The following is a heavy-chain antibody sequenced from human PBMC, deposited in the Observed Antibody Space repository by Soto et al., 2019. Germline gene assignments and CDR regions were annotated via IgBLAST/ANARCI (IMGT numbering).Heavy chain of an antibody. J-gene: IGHJ4*02. D-gene: IGHD3-22*01. CDR3: ARGPPSYYDSSGYYKYFGY. Sequence: ASVKVSCKASGYTFTSYGISWLRQAPGQGLEWLGWISAYNGNTNYAQKLQGRVTMTTDTSTSTADMERRSLRSDDTAVYSCARGPPSYYDSSGYYKYFGYWGQRTLGTGSS. CDR1: GYTFTSYG. CDR2: ISAYNGNT. V-gene: IGHV1-18*01.